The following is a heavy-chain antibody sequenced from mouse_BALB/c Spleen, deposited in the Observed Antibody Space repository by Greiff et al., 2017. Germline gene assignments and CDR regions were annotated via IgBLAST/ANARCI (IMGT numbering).Heavy chain of an antibody. J-gene: IGHJ2*01. CDR1: GFTFSSYA. CDR3: ARHYYGSSSFFDY. D-gene: IGHD1-1*01. Sequence: EVNVVESGGGLVKPGGSLKLSCAASGFTFSSYAMSWVRQSPEKRLEWVAEISSGGSYTYYPDTVTGRFTISRDNAKNTLYLEMSSLRSEDTAMYYCARHYYGSSSFFDYWGQGTTLTVSS. V-gene: IGHV5-9-4*01. CDR2: ISSGGSYT.